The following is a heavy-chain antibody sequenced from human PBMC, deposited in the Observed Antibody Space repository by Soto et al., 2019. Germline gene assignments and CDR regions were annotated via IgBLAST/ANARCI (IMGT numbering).Heavy chain of an antibody. CDR2: ISWNSGSI. CDR3: AKGMEKKTRQLVPSYYYYGMDV. D-gene: IGHD6-6*01. J-gene: IGHJ6*02. CDR1: GFTFYDYA. Sequence: PWGSLRLSCAASGFTFYDYAIHCFRQAPGKCLEWVSGISWNSGSIGYADSVKGRFTISRDNAKNSLYLQLNSLRAEDTALYYCAKGMEKKTRQLVPSYYYYGMDVWGQGTTVTVSS. V-gene: IGHV3-9*01.